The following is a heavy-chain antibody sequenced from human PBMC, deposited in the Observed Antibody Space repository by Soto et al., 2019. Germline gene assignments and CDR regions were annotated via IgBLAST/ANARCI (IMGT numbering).Heavy chain of an antibody. J-gene: IGHJ4*02. D-gene: IGHD2-15*01. V-gene: IGHV3-74*01. CDR1: GFTFSSYW. CDR3: VRTSLVVAAATREDY. CDR2: INSDGSST. Sequence: GGSLRLSCAASGFTFSSYWMHWVRQAPGKGLVWVSRINSDGSSTSYADSVKGRFTISRDNAKNMLYLQMNSLRAEDTTVYYCVRTSLVVAAATREDYWGQGTLVTVSS.